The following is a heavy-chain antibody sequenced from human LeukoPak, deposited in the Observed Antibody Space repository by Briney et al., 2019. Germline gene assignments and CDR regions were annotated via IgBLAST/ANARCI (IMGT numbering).Heavy chain of an antibody. Sequence: RGSLRLSCAASGFTFSDYSMNWVRQAPGKGLEWVASVNNVSSYIYYADSMRGRFTISRDNAKNSLFLQMNSLRAEDTAVYYCARLRRNSDRSDFFYYYDHWGQGTLATVSS. D-gene: IGHD3-22*01. J-gene: IGHJ4*02. CDR2: VNNVSSYI. CDR1: GFTFSDYS. CDR3: ARLRRNSDRSDFFYYYDH. V-gene: IGHV3-21*01.